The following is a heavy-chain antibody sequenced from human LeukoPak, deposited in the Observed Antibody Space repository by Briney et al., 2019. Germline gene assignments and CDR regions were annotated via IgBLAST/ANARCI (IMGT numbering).Heavy chain of an antibody. Sequence: GRSLRLSCAASGFIFSSYDMHWVRQTPGKGLEWVAVIWYDGSKKYYADSVKGRFTISRENSKNTLFLQMNGLRAEDTAVYYCAKDLTTVTPDYWGQGTLVTVSS. J-gene: IGHJ4*02. D-gene: IGHD4-17*01. CDR1: GFIFSSYD. V-gene: IGHV3-33*06. CDR2: IWYDGSKK. CDR3: AKDLTTVTPDY.